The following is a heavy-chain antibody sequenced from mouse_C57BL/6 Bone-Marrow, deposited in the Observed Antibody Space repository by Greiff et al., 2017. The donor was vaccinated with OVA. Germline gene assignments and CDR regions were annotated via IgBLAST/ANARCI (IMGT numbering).Heavy chain of an antibody. Sequence: VQLQQSGPELVKPGASVKISCKASGYAFSSSWMNWVKQRPGKGLEWIGRIYPGDGDTNYNGKFKGKATLTADKSSSTAYMQLSSLTSEDSAVYFGARYDYDEYFDVWGTGTTVTVSS. D-gene: IGHD2-4*01. V-gene: IGHV1-82*01. CDR3: ARYDYDEYFDV. CDR1: GYAFSSSW. CDR2: IYPGDGDT. J-gene: IGHJ1*03.